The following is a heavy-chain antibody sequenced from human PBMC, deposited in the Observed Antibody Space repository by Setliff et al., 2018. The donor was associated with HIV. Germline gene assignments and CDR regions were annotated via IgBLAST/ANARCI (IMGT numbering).Heavy chain of an antibody. CDR3: ARDRGRGYDLALFNWFDP. D-gene: IGHD3-3*01. V-gene: IGHV4-38-2*02. CDR2: IYQSGST. Sequence: SETLSLTCAVSGYSISSGYYWGWVRQPPGKGLEWIGHIYQSGSTYYNPSLNSRVTISVDTSKNQFSLKLSSVTAADTAVYYCARDRGRGYDLALFNWFDPWGQGTLVTVSS. J-gene: IGHJ5*02. CDR1: GYSISSGYY.